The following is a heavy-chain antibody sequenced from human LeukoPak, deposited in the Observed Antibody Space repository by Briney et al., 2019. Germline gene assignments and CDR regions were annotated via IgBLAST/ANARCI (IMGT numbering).Heavy chain of an antibody. CDR2: IRSKAYGGTT. CDR1: GFIVSTNY. J-gene: IGHJ4*02. D-gene: IGHD3-22*01. Sequence: GGSLRLSCAASGFIVSTNYMSWVRQAPGKGLEWVGFIRSKAYGGTTEYAASVKGRFTISRDDSKSIAYLQMNSLKTEDTAVYYCTRDFSDYDSKPGGYWGQGTLVTVSS. CDR3: TRDFSDYDSKPGGY. V-gene: IGHV3-49*04.